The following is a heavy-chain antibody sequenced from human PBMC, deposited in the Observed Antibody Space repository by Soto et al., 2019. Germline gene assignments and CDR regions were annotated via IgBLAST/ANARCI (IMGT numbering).Heavy chain of an antibody. D-gene: IGHD1-26*01. V-gene: IGHV3-23*01. Sequence: EVQLLESGGGLGQPGGSLRLSCAASGFTFSSFAMNWVRQATGKGLEWVSGVSGSGGSTYYADSVKGRFTISRDKAKHTLDLQMNSLRAEDTAVYYCAKENSVSYYGGADYWGQGTLVTVSS. CDR3: AKENSVSYYGGADY. J-gene: IGHJ4*02. CDR1: GFTFSSFA. CDR2: VSGSGGST.